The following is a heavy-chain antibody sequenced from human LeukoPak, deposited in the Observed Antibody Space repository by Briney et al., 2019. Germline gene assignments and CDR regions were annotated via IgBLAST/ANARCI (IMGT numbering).Heavy chain of an antibody. CDR2: ISAYNGNT. CDR3: ARKYSSSWYYFDY. CDR1: GFTFTSYG. J-gene: IGHJ4*02. D-gene: IGHD6-13*01. V-gene: IGHV1-18*01. Sequence: GGSLRLSCAASGFTFTSYGISWVRQAPGQGLEWMGWISAYNGNTNYAQKLQGRVTMTTDTSTSTAYMELRSLRSDDTAVYYCARKYSSSWYYFDYWGQGTLVTVSS.